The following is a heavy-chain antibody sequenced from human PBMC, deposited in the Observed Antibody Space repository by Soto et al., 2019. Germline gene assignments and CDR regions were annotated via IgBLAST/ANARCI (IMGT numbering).Heavy chain of an antibody. CDR3: ARGLLPAAKPAGWYFDL. V-gene: IGHV3-30-3*01. Sequence: QVQLVESGGGVVQPGRSLRLSCAASGFTFSSHAIHWVLQAPGKGLEWVAVISYDGNNKYYADSVKGRFTISRDNSKNTLYLRMNSLRAEDTAVYYCARGLLPAAKPAGWYFDLWGRGTLVTVSS. CDR2: ISYDGNNK. D-gene: IGHD2-2*01. CDR1: GFTFSSHA. J-gene: IGHJ2*01.